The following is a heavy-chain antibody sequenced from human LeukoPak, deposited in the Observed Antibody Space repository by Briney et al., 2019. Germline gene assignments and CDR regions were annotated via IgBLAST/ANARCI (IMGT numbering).Heavy chain of an antibody. CDR3: ARDLGSPSSSFPLWY. V-gene: IGHV3-7*01. D-gene: IGHD6-13*01. J-gene: IGHJ4*02. Sequence: GGSLRLSCEGSAFIFSGHWMNWVRQTPGKGLEWVASIKEDGSVRQYVDSVKGRFTISRDNSKSTLYLQMNSLRVEDTAVYYCARDLGSPSSSFPLWYWGQGTLVTVSS. CDR1: AFIFSGHW. CDR2: IKEDGSVR.